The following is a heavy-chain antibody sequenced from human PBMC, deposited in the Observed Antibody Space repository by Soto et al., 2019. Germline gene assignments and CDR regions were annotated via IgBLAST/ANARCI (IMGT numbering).Heavy chain of an antibody. CDR2: IYYSGST. CDR1: GGSISSYY. CDR3: ARHNYGSGSTYFDY. Sequence: SVTLSLTCTVSGGSISSYYWSWLRQPPGKGLEWIGYIYYSGSTNYNPSLKSRVTISVDTSKNQFSLKLNSMTAADTAVYYCARHNYGSGSTYFDYWGQGTLVTVSS. V-gene: IGHV4-59*08. J-gene: IGHJ4*02. D-gene: IGHD3-10*01.